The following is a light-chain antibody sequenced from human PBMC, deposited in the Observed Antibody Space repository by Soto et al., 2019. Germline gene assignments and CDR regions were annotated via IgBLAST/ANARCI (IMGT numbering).Light chain of an antibody. V-gene: IGKV3-20*01. CDR3: QHYISSPLT. Sequence: ESVLTQSPGTLSLSPGERDTLSCRASQSVSNNYLAWYQQKPGQAPRLVIYGASSRATGIPDRFSASGSGTDFTLTISRLEPEDFAVYYCQHYISSPLTFGQGTKVEIK. CDR2: GAS. J-gene: IGKJ1*01. CDR1: QSVSNNY.